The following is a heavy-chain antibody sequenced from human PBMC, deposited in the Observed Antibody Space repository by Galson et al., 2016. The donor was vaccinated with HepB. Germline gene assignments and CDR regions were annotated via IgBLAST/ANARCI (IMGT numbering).Heavy chain of an antibody. CDR1: GFTFNSYS. D-gene: IGHD3-22*01. Sequence: SLRLSCAASGFTFNSYSMNWVRQAPGKGLEWVSYISIGSITIYYADSVKGRFTISRDSAKNSLFLQMNSLRDEDTAVYYCARGRGGYSSDISAYYYSWYFDLWGRGTLVTVSS. CDR2: ISIGSITI. CDR3: ARGRGGYSSDISAYYYSWYFDL. V-gene: IGHV3-48*02. J-gene: IGHJ2*01.